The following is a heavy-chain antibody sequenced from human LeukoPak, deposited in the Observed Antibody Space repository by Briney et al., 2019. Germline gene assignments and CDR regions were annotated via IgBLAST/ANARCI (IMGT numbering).Heavy chain of an antibody. CDR3: AKYGYYDSSGPRHLDI. Sequence: VGALRLSSAPPGFTFSSYGMHSVCQAPGKGLGRVSFIWYDGSNKNYAYSVKGRFTISRDNYKNTLYLQMNRLRAEDTAVYYCAKYGYYDSSGPRHLDIWGQGTMVTVSS. CDR1: GFTFSSYG. V-gene: IGHV3-30*02. J-gene: IGHJ3*02. CDR2: IWYDGSNK. D-gene: IGHD3-22*01.